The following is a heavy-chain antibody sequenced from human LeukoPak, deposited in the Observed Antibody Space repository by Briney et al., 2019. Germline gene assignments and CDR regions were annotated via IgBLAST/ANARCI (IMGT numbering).Heavy chain of an antibody. CDR2: ISGSGGST. J-gene: IGHJ4*02. V-gene: IGHV3-23*01. D-gene: IGHD2/OR15-2a*01. CDR1: GFTFSNYG. CDR3: AKALPLNNFLFDY. Sequence: GGSLRLSCAASGFTFSNYGMSWVRQAPGKGLEWVSAISGSGGSTYYADSVKGRFTISRDNSKNTLYLQMNSLRAEDTAVYYCAKALPLNNFLFDYWGQGTLVTVSS.